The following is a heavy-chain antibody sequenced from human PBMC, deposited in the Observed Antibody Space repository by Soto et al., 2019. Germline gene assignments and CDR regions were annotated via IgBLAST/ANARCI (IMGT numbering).Heavy chain of an antibody. CDR3: AKDSSVYYSDLGYGFAS. D-gene: IGHD3-22*01. CDR2: ISYDGSNK. Sequence: QVQLVESGGGVVQPGRSLRLSCAASGFTFSSYGMHWVRQAPGKGLEWVALISYDGSNKYYADSVKGRFTISRDNSKNTLYLKMNSLRAEDTAVYYCAKDSSVYYSDLGYGFASGGQGPLVTVSS. J-gene: IGHJ4*02. V-gene: IGHV3-30*18. CDR1: GFTFSSYG.